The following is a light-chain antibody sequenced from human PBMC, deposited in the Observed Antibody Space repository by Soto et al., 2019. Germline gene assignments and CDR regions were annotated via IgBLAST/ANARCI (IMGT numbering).Light chain of an antibody. V-gene: IGLV1-44*01. Sequence: QSVLTQPPSASGTPGKRVTISCSGSSSSIGTNTVNWYQQLPGTAPKLLIYGHNQRPSGVPDRFSGSKSGTSASLAISGLQSEDEAIYYCAVWDDSLNGRVFGGGTKVTVL. CDR3: AVWDDSLNGRV. J-gene: IGLJ2*01. CDR1: SSSIGTNT. CDR2: GHN.